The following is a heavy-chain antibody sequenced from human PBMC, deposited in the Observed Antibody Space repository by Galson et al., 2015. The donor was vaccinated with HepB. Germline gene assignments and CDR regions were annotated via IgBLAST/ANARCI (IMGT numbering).Heavy chain of an antibody. CDR2: ISYDGSNK. CDR3: AKIGGYRYGSYYYGMDV. J-gene: IGHJ6*02. D-gene: IGHD5-18*01. CDR1: GFTFSSYG. Sequence: SLRLSCAASGFTFSSYGMHWVRQAPGKGLEWVAVISYDGSNKYYADSVKGRFTISRDNSKNTLYLQMNSLRAEDTAVYYCAKIGGYRYGSYYYGMDVWGRGTTVTVSS. V-gene: IGHV3-30*18.